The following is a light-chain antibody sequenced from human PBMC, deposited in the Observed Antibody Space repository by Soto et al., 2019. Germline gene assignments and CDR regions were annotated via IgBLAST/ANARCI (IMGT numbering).Light chain of an antibody. J-gene: IGLJ2*01. CDR1: SNDVGGYNY. V-gene: IGLV2-14*01. CDR2: EVS. CDR3: GTWDSSLSAGV. Sequence: QSALTQPASVSGSPGQSVTISCTGTSNDVGGYNYVSWYQQHPGKAPKLVIYEVSHRPSGISGRFSGSKSGNTASLTISGLQVDDEADYYCGTWDSSLSAGVFGGGTKLTVL.